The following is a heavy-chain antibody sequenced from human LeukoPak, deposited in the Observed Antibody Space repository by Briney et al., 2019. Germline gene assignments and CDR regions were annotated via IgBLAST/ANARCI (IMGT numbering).Heavy chain of an antibody. CDR2: INPNSGDT. Sequence: GASVKVSCKASGYTFTDYYIHWVRQAPGQGLEWKGWINPNSGDTNYAQKFQGRVTMTRDTSISIAYMDLSRLRSDDTAAYYCAREYAGTTTNWFDPWGQGTLVTVSS. J-gene: IGHJ5*02. CDR3: AREYAGTTTNWFDP. D-gene: IGHD1-26*01. CDR1: GYTFTDYY. V-gene: IGHV1-2*02.